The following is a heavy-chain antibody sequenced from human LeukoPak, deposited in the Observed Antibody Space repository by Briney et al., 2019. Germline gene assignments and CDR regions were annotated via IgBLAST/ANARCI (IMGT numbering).Heavy chain of an antibody. CDR3: AREGTKPYNWFDP. J-gene: IGHJ5*02. D-gene: IGHD2-8*01. V-gene: IGHV3-48*03. Sequence: GGSLRLSCAASGFTFSSYGMIWVRQAPGKGLEWVSYISSCGSTIYYADSVRGRFTISRDNAKNSLYLQVNSLRSDDTAVYYCAREGTKPYNWFDPWGQRTLVTVSS. CDR2: ISSCGSTI. CDR1: GFTFSSYG.